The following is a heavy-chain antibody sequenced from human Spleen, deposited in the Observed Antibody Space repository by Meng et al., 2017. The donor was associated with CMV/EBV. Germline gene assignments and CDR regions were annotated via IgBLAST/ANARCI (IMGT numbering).Heavy chain of an antibody. D-gene: IGHD1/OR15-1a*01. J-gene: IGHJ6*02. CDR2: INPNPNNGGT. V-gene: IGHV1-2*02. CDR1: GYTFIGYY. Sequence: ASVKVSCKASGYTFIGYYMHWVRQAPGQGLEWMGWINPNPNNGGTTYSQKFQGRVTMTRDTSISTAYMELSRLRSDDTAVYYCARELEQQLSGLDVWGQGTTVTVSS. CDR3: ARELEQQLSGLDV.